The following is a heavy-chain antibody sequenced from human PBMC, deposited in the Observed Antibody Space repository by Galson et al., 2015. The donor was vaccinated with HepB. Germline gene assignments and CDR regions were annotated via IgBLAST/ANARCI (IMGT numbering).Heavy chain of an antibody. J-gene: IGHJ4*02. V-gene: IGHV4-59*01. D-gene: IGHD3-16*01. CDR3: ARGGRSRLFDY. CDR2: IYYSGST. CDR1: GGSISSYC. Sequence: SETLSLTCTVSGGSISSYCWSWIRQPPGKGLEWIGYIYYSGSTNYNPSLKSRVTISVDTSKNQFSLKLSSVTAADTAVYYCARGGRSRLFDYWGQGTLVTVSS.